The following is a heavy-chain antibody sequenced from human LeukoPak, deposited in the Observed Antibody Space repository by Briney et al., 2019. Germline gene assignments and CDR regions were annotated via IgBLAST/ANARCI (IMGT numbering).Heavy chain of an antibody. J-gene: IGHJ4*02. CDR3: AREGGLYRPLDY. D-gene: IGHD2/OR15-2a*01. V-gene: IGHV4-4*02. Sequence: PSGTLSLTCGVSGGSISSTNWWPWVRQPPGGGLEWIGEVHLSGRTHYNPSLESRVTMSVDMSENHISLKLTSVTAADTAVYYCAREGGLYRPLDYSGQGTLVSAST. CDR2: VHLSGRT. CDR1: GGSISSTNW.